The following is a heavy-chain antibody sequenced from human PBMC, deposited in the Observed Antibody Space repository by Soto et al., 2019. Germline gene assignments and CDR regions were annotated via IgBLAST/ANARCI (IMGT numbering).Heavy chain of an antibody. Sequence: VGSLRLSCAASGFTFSSYGMHWVRQAPGKGLEWVAVISYDGSNKYYADSVKGRFTISRDNSKNTLYLQMNSLRAEDTAVYYCAKERGTGDFWSGYYTGGWSNYYYGMDAWGQGTTVTVSS. J-gene: IGHJ6*02. D-gene: IGHD3-3*01. V-gene: IGHV3-30*18. CDR2: ISYDGSNK. CDR1: GFTFSSYG. CDR3: AKERGTGDFWSGYYTGGWSNYYYGMDA.